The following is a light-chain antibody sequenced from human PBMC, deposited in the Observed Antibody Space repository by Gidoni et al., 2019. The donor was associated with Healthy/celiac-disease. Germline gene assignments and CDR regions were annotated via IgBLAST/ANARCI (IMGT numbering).Light chain of an antibody. Sequence: QSALTQPPSVSGSPGQSVTISCTGTSSDVGSYNRVSGYQQPPGTAPKLMIYEVSNRPSGVPDRFSGSKSGNTGSLTISGLQAEDEADYYCSSYTSSSTPVVFGGGTKLTVL. CDR1: SSDVGSYNR. CDR2: EVS. J-gene: IGLJ2*01. CDR3: SSYTSSSTPVV. V-gene: IGLV2-18*02.